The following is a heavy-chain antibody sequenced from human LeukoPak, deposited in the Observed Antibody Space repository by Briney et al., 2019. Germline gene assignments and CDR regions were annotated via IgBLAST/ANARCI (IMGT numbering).Heavy chain of an antibody. CDR2: MKPNSGNT. CDR3: ARGNPIVGANSYFYYMDV. Sequence: GASVKVSCKASGYTFTSYDINWVRQATGQGLEWMGCMKPNSGNTGYAQKFQGRVTVTRNTSISTAYMELSSLRSEDTAVYYCARGNPIVGANSYFYYMDVWGKGTTVTVSS. V-gene: IGHV1-8*01. J-gene: IGHJ6*03. D-gene: IGHD1-26*01. CDR1: GYTFTSYD.